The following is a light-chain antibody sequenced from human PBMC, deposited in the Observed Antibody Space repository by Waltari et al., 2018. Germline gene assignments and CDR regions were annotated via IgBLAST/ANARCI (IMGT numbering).Light chain of an antibody. CDR2: GVS. V-gene: IGKV3-20*01. J-gene: IGKJ1*01. CDR1: QCVSGIY. CDR3: QQYDGSPPTWT. Sequence: ESVLTQSPGTLSLSPGERATLTRTAIQCVSGIYLAWYQQKPGQAPRLLIYGVSTRATGIPDRFSGSGSGTDFTLTISRLEPEDFAVYYCQQYDGSPPTWTFGQGTTVEVK.